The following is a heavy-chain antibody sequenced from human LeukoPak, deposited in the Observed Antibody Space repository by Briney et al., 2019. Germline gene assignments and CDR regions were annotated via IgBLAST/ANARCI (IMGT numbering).Heavy chain of an antibody. V-gene: IGHV3-30*18. D-gene: IGHD3-9*01. CDR1: GFTFSSYG. CDR2: ISYDGSNK. CDR3: AKSRDILTGYSTDY. J-gene: IGHJ4*02. Sequence: GRSLRLSCAASGFTFSSYGMHWVRQAPGKGLEWVAVISYDGSNKYYADSVKGRFTISRDNSKNTLYLQMNSLRAEDTAVYYCAKSRDILTGYSTDYWGQGTLVTVSS.